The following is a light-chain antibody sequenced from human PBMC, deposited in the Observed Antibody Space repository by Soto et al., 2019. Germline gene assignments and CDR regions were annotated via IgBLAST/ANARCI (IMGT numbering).Light chain of an antibody. Sequence: EIVLTQSPATLSLSPGERATLSCRASQSVSRYLAWYQQKPGQAPRLLFYDASNRATGIPARFSGSGSGTDFTLTISSLEPKDFAVYYCQQRSSWITFGQGTRLEI. J-gene: IGKJ5*01. CDR3: QQRSSWIT. V-gene: IGKV3-11*01. CDR1: QSVSRY. CDR2: DAS.